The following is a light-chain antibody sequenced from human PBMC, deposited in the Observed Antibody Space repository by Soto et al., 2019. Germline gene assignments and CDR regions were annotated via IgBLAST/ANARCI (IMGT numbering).Light chain of an antibody. CDR3: SSYAGSNNVV. V-gene: IGLV2-8*01. CDR2: EVS. CDR1: SSEVGGYNY. J-gene: IGLJ2*01. Sequence: QSALTQPPSASGSPGHSVTISCTGTSSEVGGYNYVSWYQQHPGKAPKLMIYEVSKRPSGVPDRFSGSKSGNTASLTVSGLQAEDEADYYCSSYAGSNNVVFGGGTKLTVL.